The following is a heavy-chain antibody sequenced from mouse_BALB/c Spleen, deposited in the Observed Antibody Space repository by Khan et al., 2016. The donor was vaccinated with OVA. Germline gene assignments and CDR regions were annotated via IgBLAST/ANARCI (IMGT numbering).Heavy chain of an antibody. Sequence: EVQLVESGGDLVKPGGSLKLSCAASGFTFSTYGMSWVRQTPDKRLEWVATVSTGGSYTYYQDSVKGRFTISRDKAKNTLYLQMSGVKSEDTAIFDCTRIDYYYGSERFAYWGQGTLVTVSA. CDR3: TRIDYYYGSERFAY. D-gene: IGHD1-1*01. CDR1: GFTFSTYG. V-gene: IGHV5-6*01. CDR2: VSTGGSYT. J-gene: IGHJ3*01.